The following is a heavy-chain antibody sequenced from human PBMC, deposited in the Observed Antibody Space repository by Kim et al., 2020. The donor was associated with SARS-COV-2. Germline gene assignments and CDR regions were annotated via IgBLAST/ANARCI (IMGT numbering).Heavy chain of an antibody. CDR1: GFTFSSYW. Sequence: GGSLRLSCAASGFTFSSYWMSWVRQAPGKGLEWVANIKQDGSEKYYVDSVKGRFTISRDNAKNSLYLQMNSLRAEDTAVYYCARDLGGYVWGSYRLFDYWGQGTLVTVSS. CDR3: ARDLGGYVWGSYRLFDY. D-gene: IGHD3-16*02. CDR2: IKQDGSEK. J-gene: IGHJ4*02. V-gene: IGHV3-7*01.